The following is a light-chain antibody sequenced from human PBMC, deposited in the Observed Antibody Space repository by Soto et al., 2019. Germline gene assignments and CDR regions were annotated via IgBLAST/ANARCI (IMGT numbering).Light chain of an antibody. CDR3: SSYTSSSTYV. CDR2: DVS. J-gene: IGLJ1*01. Sequence: QSALTQPPSVSGSPGQSVAISCTGTSSDVGSYNRVSWYQQPPGTAPKLMIYDVSNRPSGVPDHFSGSKSGNTASLTISGLQAEDEADYYCSSYTSSSTYVFGSGTKLTVL. CDR1: SSDVGSYNR. V-gene: IGLV2-18*02.